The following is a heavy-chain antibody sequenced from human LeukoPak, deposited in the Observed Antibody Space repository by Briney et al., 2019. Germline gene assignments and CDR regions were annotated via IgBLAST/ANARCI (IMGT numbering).Heavy chain of an antibody. V-gene: IGHV3-21*01. CDR2: ISSSSSYI. D-gene: IGHD5-18*01. CDR3: AQGGYSYGYFDY. J-gene: IGHJ4*02. CDR1: GFTFSSYS. Sequence: PGGSLRLSCAASGFTFSSYSMNWVRQAPGKGLEWVSSISSSSSYIYYADSVKGRFTISRDNAKNSLYLQMNSLRAEDTAVYYCAQGGYSYGYFDYWGQGTLVTVSS.